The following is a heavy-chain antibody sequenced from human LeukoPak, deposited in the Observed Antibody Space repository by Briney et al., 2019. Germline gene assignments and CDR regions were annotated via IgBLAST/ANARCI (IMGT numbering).Heavy chain of an antibody. J-gene: IGHJ4*02. D-gene: IGHD3-16*02. CDR1: GYTLTELS. CDR2: FDPEDGET. Sequence: ASVKVSCKVSGYTLTELSMHWVRQAPGKGLEWMGGFDPEDGETIYAQKFQGRVTMTEGTSTDTAYMELSSLRSEDTAVYYCATGYDYVWGSYRYTGFDYWGQGTLVTVSS. V-gene: IGHV1-24*01. CDR3: ATGYDYVWGSYRYTGFDY.